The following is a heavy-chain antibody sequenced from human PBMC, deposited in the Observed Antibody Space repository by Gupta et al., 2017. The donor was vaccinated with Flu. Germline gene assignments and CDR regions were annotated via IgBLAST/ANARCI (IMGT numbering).Heavy chain of an antibody. CDR2: RNPSDGNT. V-gene: IGHV1-46*03. J-gene: IGHJ6*02. CDR1: YF. CDR3: SRDYSVDDFLQGMDV. D-gene: IGHD4-4*01. Sequence: YFMHWVRQAPGKGLEWMGIRNPSDGNTKYSQKFQGRIIRTRDTSTATVYMELTSLTSEDTATDYGSRDYSVDDFLQGMDVWGQGTTVTVSS.